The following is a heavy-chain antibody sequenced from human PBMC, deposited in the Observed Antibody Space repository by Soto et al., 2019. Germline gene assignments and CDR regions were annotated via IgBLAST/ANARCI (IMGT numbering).Heavy chain of an antibody. D-gene: IGHD3-10*01. Sequence: GGPLRLSCAASGFTFGTYAMSWVRQAPGKGLEWVSALSGSGGTTFYADSVKGRFTISRDNSKNTLYLQMSSLRVEDTAVYYCARQGATFGWESHLFDYWGQGTLVTVSS. J-gene: IGHJ4*02. V-gene: IGHV3-23*01. CDR2: LSGSGGTT. CDR3: ARQGATFGWESHLFDY. CDR1: GFTFGTYA.